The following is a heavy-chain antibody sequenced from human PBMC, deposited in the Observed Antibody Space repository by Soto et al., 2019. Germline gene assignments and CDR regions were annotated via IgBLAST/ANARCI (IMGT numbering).Heavy chain of an antibody. Sequence: SETLSLTCTVSGGSVSSGSYYWSWIRQPPGKGLEWVGYIYYSGSTNYNPSLKSRVTISVDTSKNQFSLKLSSVTAADTAVYYCARDRGVEYSYGYNYYYGMDVWGQGTTVTVSS. D-gene: IGHD5-18*01. CDR2: IYYSGST. CDR3: ARDRGVEYSYGYNYYYGMDV. V-gene: IGHV4-61*01. J-gene: IGHJ6*02. CDR1: GGSVSSGSYY.